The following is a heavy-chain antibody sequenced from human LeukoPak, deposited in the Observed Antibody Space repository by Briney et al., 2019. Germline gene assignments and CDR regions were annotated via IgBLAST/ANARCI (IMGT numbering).Heavy chain of an antibody. CDR2: IWYDGSNK. V-gene: IGHV3-33*01. Sequence: GRSLRLSCAASGFTFSSYGMHWVRQAPGKGLEWVAVIWYDGSNKYYADSVKGRFTISRDNSKNTLYLQMNSLRAEDTAVYYCAREPRYGDYDGDAFDIWGQGTMVTVSS. CDR3: AREPRYGDYDGDAFDI. J-gene: IGHJ3*02. CDR1: GFTFSSYG. D-gene: IGHD4-17*01.